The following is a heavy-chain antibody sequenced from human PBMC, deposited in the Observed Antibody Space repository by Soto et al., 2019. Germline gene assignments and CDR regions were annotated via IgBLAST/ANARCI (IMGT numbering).Heavy chain of an antibody. CDR2: IYYSGST. D-gene: IGHD3-22*01. J-gene: IGHJ6*02. V-gene: IGHV4-59*01. Sequence: SETRSRTCTVSGGSISSYCWSWSGQPPGKGLEWIGYIYYSGSTNYNPSLKSRVTISVDTSKNQFSLKLSSVTAADTAVYYCARANGRYYYDSSGPYGMDVWGQGTTVTVSS. CDR1: GGSISSYC. CDR3: ARANGRYYYDSSGPYGMDV.